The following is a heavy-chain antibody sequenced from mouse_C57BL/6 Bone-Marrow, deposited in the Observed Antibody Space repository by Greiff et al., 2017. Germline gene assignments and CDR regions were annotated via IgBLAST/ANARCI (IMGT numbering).Heavy chain of an antibody. V-gene: IGHV1-7*01. D-gene: IGHD1-1*01. J-gene: IGHJ4*01. CDR3: ASEDYYGSSLYYFAMDY. CDR2: INPSSGYT. CDR1: GYTFTSYW. Sequence: QVQLQQSGAELAKPGASVKLSCKASGYTFTSYWMHWVKQRPGQGLEWIGYINPSSGYTKYNQKFKDKATLTADKSSSTAYMQLSRLTYEDSAVYYCASEDYYGSSLYYFAMDYWGQGTSVTVSS.